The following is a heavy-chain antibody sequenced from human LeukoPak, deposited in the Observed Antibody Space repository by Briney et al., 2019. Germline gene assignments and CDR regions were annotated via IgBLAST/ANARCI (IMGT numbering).Heavy chain of an antibody. CDR1: GFPFSDFA. Sequence: GGPLSLSCAVSGFPFSDFAMSWVRQAPGKGLEWVSTISGGGDNTYFADSVKGRFTISRDNSKHTLFLQMVSLRAEDTAVYYCAKFEGALLGNYYMDVWGKGTTVTVSS. CDR3: AKFEGALLGNYYMDV. J-gene: IGHJ6*03. V-gene: IGHV3-23*01. CDR2: ISGGGDNT.